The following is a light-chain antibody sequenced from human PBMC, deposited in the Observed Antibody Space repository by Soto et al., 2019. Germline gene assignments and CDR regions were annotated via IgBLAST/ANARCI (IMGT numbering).Light chain of an antibody. V-gene: IGKV1-9*01. CDR2: AAS. CDR1: QGINTF. Sequence: IQFSQSPASLSASLSDRVTITCRASQGINTFLAWYQQKAGKAPKLLIYAASTLQSGVPSRFSGSGSGTDFTLTISSLQSEDFATYYCQQLNSYPITFGQGTRLEIK. J-gene: IGKJ5*01. CDR3: QQLNSYPIT.